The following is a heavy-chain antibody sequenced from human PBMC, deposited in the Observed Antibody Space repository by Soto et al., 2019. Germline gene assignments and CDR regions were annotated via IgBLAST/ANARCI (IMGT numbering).Heavy chain of an antibody. CDR1: GGTFSSYA. V-gene: IGHV1-69*13. D-gene: IGHD6-13*01. J-gene: IGHJ5*02. CDR3: ARMYSRSWGRWFDP. CDR2: IIPIFGTA. Sequence: SVKVSCKASGGTFSSYAISWVRQAPGRGLEWMGGIIPIFGTANYAQKFQGRVTITADESTSTAYMELSSLRSEDTAGYYCARMYSRSWGRWFDPWGQGTLVTVSS.